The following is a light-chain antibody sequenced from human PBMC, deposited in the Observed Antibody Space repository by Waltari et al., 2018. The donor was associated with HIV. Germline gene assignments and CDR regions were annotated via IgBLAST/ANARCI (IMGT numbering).Light chain of an antibody. CDR1: NIGRKS. J-gene: IGLJ1*01. V-gene: IGLV3-21*04. Sequence: SYVLTQPPSVSVAPGKTARIPCGGNNIGRKSVHWYQQKPGQAPVLVIYYDSDRPSGIPERFSGSNSGNTATLTISRVEAGDEVDYYCQVWDSSSDTYVFGTGTKVTVL. CDR3: QVWDSSSDTYV. CDR2: YDS.